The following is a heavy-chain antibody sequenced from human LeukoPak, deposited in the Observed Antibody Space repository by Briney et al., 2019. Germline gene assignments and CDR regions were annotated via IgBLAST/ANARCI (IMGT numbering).Heavy chain of an antibody. CDR3: ARDGVDLDY. CDR2: INPSGGST. CDR1: GYTFXSYY. J-gene: IGHJ4*02. D-gene: IGHD2-15*01. V-gene: IGHV1-46*01. Sequence: SXXXXGYTFXSYYMXWVRQXPGQXLEWMGIINPSGGSTSYAQKFQGRVTMTRDTSTSTVYMELSSLRSEDTAVYYCARDGVDLDYWGQGTLVTVSS.